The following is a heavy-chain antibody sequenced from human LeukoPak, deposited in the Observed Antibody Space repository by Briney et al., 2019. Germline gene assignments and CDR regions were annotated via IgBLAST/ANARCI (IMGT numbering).Heavy chain of an antibody. V-gene: IGHV1-69*13. Sequence: ASVKVSCKASGGTFSTYAISWVRQAPGQGLEWMGGISPILGATNYAQKFQGKVTITADESTSTAYMELSSLRSEDTAVYYCARARKDYGGNSAMLDYWGQGTLVTVSS. CDR1: GGTFSTYA. CDR2: ISPILGAT. J-gene: IGHJ4*02. D-gene: IGHD4-23*01. CDR3: ARARKDYGGNSAMLDY.